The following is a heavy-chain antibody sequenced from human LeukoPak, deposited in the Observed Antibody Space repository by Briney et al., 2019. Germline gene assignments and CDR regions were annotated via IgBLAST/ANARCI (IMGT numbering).Heavy chain of an antibody. J-gene: IGHJ4*02. CDR3: ARSSGSDY. CDR2: INTNTGNP. D-gene: IGHD6-19*01. V-gene: IGHV7-4-1*02. Sequence: GASVKVSCKASGYTFTSYAMNWVRQAPRQGLEWKGWINTNTGNPTYAQGFTGRFVFSLDTSVSTAYLQISSLKAEDTAVYYCARSSGSDYWGQGTLVTVSS. CDR1: GYTFTSYA.